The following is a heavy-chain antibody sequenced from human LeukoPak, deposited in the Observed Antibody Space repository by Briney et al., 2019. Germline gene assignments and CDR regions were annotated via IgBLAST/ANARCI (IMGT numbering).Heavy chain of an antibody. Sequence: PGGSLRLSCAASGFTFSSYAMSWVRQAPGKGLEWVSAISGSGGSTYYADSVKGRFTISRDNSKNTLYLQMNSLRAEDTAVYYCAKGVGYSSSTFGEYYFDYWGQGTLVTVSS. V-gene: IGHV3-23*01. J-gene: IGHJ4*02. D-gene: IGHD6-6*01. CDR3: AKGVGYSSSTFGEYYFDY. CDR1: GFTFSSYA. CDR2: ISGSGGST.